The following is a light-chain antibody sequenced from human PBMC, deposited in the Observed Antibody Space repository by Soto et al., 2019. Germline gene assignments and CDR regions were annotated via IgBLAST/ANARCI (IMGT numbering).Light chain of an antibody. CDR2: AAS. Sequence: DIQMTQSPSSLSASVGDRVTITCQASQDISNYLNWYQQKPGKAPKLLIYAASSLQSGVPSRFSGSGSGTDFTLTISSLQPEDFATYYCQHIYSIPITFGQGTRLEIK. V-gene: IGKV1-39*01. CDR1: QDISNY. J-gene: IGKJ5*01. CDR3: QHIYSIPIT.